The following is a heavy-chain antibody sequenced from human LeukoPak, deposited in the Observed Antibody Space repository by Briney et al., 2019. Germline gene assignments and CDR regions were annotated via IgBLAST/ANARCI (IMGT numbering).Heavy chain of an antibody. J-gene: IGHJ4*02. D-gene: IGHD3-3*01. CDR2: INPNSGGT. CDR3: ARNGGTSGPDLDY. Sequence: ASVKVSCKASGYTFTGYYMHWVRQAPGQGLEWMGWINPNSGGTNYAQKFQDRVTMTRDTSISTAYMELTSLRSDDTAVYYCARNGGTSGPDLDYWGQGTLVTVSS. V-gene: IGHV1-2*02. CDR1: GYTFTGYY.